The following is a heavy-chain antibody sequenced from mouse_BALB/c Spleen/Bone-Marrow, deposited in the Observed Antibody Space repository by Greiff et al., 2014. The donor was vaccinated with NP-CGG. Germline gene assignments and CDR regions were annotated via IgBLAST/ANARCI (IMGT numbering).Heavy chain of an antibody. CDR1: GYTFSSYW. J-gene: IGHJ2*01. CDR2: ILPGSVTT. Sequence: QVQLKESGAELMKPGASVKISCKATGYTFSSYWIEWIKQRPGHGLEWIGEILPGSVTTNYNGRFKGKATFTADTFSNTAYMQLSSLTSEDSAVYYCARDHFDHWGPGTTLTVSS. CDR3: ARDHFDH. V-gene: IGHV1-9*01.